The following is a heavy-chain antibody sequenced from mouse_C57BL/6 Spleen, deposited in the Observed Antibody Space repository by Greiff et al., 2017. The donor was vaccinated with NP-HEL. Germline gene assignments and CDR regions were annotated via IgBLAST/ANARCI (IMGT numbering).Heavy chain of an antibody. CDR2: IDPSDSYT. CDR1: GYTFTSYW. J-gene: IGHJ2*01. CDR3: ARSELLRTFDY. Sequence: VQLQQPGAELVKPGASVKLSCKASGYTFTSYWMQWVKQRPGQGLEWIGEIDPSDSYTNYNQKFKGKATLTVDTSSSTAYMQLSSLTSEDSAVYYWARSELLRTFDYWGQGTTLTVSS. V-gene: IGHV1-50*01. D-gene: IGHD1-1*01.